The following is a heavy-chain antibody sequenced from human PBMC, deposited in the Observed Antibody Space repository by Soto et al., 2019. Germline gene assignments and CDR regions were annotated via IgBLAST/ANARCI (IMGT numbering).Heavy chain of an antibody. Sequence: GGSLRLSCAASGFTFNSYGMHWVRQTPGKGLEWVAVISGGGNTKYYADSVKGRFTISRDNSKSTVYLQMNSLGAEDTAVYYCENRSSLSISESYFDYWGQGTLVTVSS. D-gene: IGHD6-19*01. CDR3: ENRSSLSISESYFDY. CDR2: ISGGGNTK. V-gene: IGHV3-33*01. J-gene: IGHJ4*02. CDR1: GFTFNSYG.